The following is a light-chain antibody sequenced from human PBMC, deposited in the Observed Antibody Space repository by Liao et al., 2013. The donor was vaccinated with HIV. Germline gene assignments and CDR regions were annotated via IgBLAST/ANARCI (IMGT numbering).Light chain of an antibody. CDR3: QLWDTTSDLVV. CDR1: NIGSKS. V-gene: IGLV3-21*04. J-gene: IGLJ2*01. CDR2: FDT. Sequence: SYVLTQPPSVSVAPGKTARITCGGNNIGSKSVHWYQQKPGQAPVVVISFDTDRPSGIPQRFSGSNSGNTATLTINRVEAGDEADYYCQLWDTTSDLVVFGGGTKLTVL.